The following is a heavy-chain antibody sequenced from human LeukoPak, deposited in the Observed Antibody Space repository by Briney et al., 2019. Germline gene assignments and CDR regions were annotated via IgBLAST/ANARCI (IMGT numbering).Heavy chain of an antibody. V-gene: IGHV4-39*01. J-gene: IGHJ6*03. D-gene: IGHD4-17*01. CDR2: IYYSGST. CDR1: GDSISSRSYY. CDR3: ARHRPTVSNYYYYMDV. Sequence: PSETLSLTCTVSGDSISSRSYYWGWIRQPPGKGLEWIGSIYYSGSTYYNPSLKSRVTISVDTSKNQFSLKLSSVTAADTAVYYCARHRPTVSNYYYYMDVWGKGTTVTISS.